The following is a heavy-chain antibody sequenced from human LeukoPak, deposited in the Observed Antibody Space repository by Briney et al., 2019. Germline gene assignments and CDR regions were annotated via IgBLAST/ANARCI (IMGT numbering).Heavy chain of an antibody. Sequence: PGGSLRFSCAASGFTFTSYARSWVRQAPGKGLEWVSAITGSGDTTYYAASVKGRFTISRDNSKNTLYLQMSSLRAEDTAVYYCAKGLRYCSGGSCYKDNYWGQGTLVTVSS. J-gene: IGHJ4*02. CDR3: AKGLRYCSGGSCYKDNY. CDR1: GFTFTSYA. CDR2: ITGSGDTT. D-gene: IGHD2-15*01. V-gene: IGHV3-23*01.